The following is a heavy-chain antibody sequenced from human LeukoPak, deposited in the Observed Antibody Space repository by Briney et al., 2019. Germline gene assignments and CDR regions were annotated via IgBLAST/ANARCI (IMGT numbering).Heavy chain of an antibody. V-gene: IGHV4-39*07. Sequence: SETLSLTCTVSGGSISSSSYYWGWIRQPPGKGLEWIGSIYYSGSTYYNPSLKSRVTISVDTSKNQFSLQLSSVTAADTAVYYCASTYYYDSSGYNFDYWGQGTLVTVSS. D-gene: IGHD3-22*01. J-gene: IGHJ4*02. CDR3: ASTYYYDSSGYNFDY. CDR1: GGSISSSSYY. CDR2: IYYSGST.